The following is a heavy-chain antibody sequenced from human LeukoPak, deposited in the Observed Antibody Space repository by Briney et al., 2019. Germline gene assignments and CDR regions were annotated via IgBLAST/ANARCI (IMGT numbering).Heavy chain of an antibody. CDR1: GYTFTSYD. Sequence: ASVKVSCKASGYTFTSYDINWVRQATGQGLEWMGWMNPNSGNTGYAQKFQGRVTMTRNTSISTAYMELSSLRSEDTAVYYCARPVRTPYCYYYMDVWGKGTTVTVSS. D-gene: IGHD2-2*01. V-gene: IGHV1-8*01. J-gene: IGHJ6*03. CDR2: MNPNSGNT. CDR3: ARPVRTPYCYYYMDV.